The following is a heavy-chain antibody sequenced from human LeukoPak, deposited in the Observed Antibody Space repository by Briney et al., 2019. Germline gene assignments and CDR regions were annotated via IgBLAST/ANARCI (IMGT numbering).Heavy chain of an antibody. CDR2: ISSSSSYT. J-gene: IGHJ4*02. CDR3: ERAPPSDDILTGYYGLHY. CDR1: GFTFSDYY. V-gene: IGHV3-11*05. D-gene: IGHD3-9*01. Sequence: GGSLRLSCAASGFTFSDYYMSWIRQAPGKGLEWVSYISSSSSYTNYADSVKGRFTISSDNAKNSLYLQMNSLRAEETAVYYCERAPPSDDILTGYYGLHYWGQGTLVTVSS.